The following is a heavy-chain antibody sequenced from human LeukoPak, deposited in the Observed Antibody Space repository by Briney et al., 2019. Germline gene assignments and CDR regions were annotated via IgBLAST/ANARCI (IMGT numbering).Heavy chain of an antibody. CDR2: ISSSGSTI. D-gene: IGHD3-9*01. Sequence: GGSLRLSCAASGFTFSSYEMNWVRQAQGKGLERVSYISSSGSTIYHADPLKGRFTISRDNAKNSLYLQMNSLRAEDTAVYYWTSYDILTGYRPNFDYWGQGTLVTVSS. CDR1: GFTFSSYE. J-gene: IGHJ4*02. CDR3: TSYDILTGYRPNFDY. V-gene: IGHV3-48*03.